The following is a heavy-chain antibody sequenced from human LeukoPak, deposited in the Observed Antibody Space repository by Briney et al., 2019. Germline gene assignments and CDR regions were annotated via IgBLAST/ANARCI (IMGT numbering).Heavy chain of an antibody. V-gene: IGHV3-30-3*01. J-gene: IGHJ3*02. CDR2: ISYDGSNK. D-gene: IGHD2-15*01. CDR3: ARPSEYCSGGSCYSGAFDI. CDR1: GFTFSSYA. Sequence: PGGSLRLSCAASGFTFSSYAMHWVRQAPGKGLEWVAVISYDGSNKYYADSVKGRFTISRDNSKNTLYLQMNSLRAEDTAVYYCARPSEYCSGGSCYSGAFDIWGQGTMVTVSS.